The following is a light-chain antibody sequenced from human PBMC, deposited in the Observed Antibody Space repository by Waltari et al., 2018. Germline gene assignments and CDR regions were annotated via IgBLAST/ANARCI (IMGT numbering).Light chain of an antibody. V-gene: IGLV2-23*02. J-gene: IGLJ2*01. CDR3: ASYASSLTGVL. Sequence: QSALTQPASVSGSPGQTIPISCPGTSGEFGNYDLISWYQHHTDKAPKLIIYEINKRPSGVSNRFSGSKSGHTASLTISGLLAEDEADYYCASYASSLTGVLFGGGTRLTVL. CDR1: SGEFGNYDL. CDR2: EIN.